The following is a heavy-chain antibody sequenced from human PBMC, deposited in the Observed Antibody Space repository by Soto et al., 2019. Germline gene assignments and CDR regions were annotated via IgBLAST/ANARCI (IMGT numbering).Heavy chain of an antibody. D-gene: IGHD6-19*01. Sequence: PGGSLRLSCVASGFTFSSFSLHWVRQAPGKGLEWLALISYDGSSKYNADSVKGRFTISRENSNNTLYLQLSSLRPEDTAVYYCARTTAVAGTPELDYWGQGALVTVSS. J-gene: IGHJ4*02. CDR2: ISYDGSSK. CDR1: GFTFSSFS. CDR3: ARTTAVAGTPELDY. V-gene: IGHV3-30-3*01.